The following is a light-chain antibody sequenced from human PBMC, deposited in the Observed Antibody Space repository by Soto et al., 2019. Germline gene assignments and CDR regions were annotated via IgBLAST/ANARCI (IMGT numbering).Light chain of an antibody. CDR3: LLHYSGGRRV. CDR2: DTT. Sequence: QAVVTQEPSVTVSPGGTVTLTCGSSTGAVTSDRYHYWFQQQPGQVPRALIFDTTNTHSWTPARFSGSLLGDKAALTLSGAQPEDEADYYCLLHYSGGRRVFGGGTKLTVL. CDR1: TGAVTSDRY. V-gene: IGLV7-46*01. J-gene: IGLJ2*01.